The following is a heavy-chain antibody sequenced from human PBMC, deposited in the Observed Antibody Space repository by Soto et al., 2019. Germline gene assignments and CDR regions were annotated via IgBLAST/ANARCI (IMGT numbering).Heavy chain of an antibody. J-gene: IGHJ3*02. Sequence: SETLSLTCAVSRGSISSSNWWSWVRQPPGKGLEWIGEIYHSGSTNYNPSLKSRVTISVDKSKNQFSLKLSSVTAADTAVYYCARVGVAVAGTGSRGAFDIWGQGTMVTVS. CDR3: ARVGVAVAGTGSRGAFDI. CDR1: RGSISSSNW. V-gene: IGHV4-4*02. CDR2: IYHSGST. D-gene: IGHD6-19*01.